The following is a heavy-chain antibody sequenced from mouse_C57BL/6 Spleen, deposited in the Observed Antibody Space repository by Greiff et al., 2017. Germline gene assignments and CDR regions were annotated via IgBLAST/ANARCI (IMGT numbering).Heavy chain of an antibody. D-gene: IGHD1-1*01. Sequence: VQLQQSGAELVRPGASVTLSCKASGYTFTDYEMHWVKQTPVHGLEWIGAIDPETGGTAYNQKFKGKAILTADKSSSTAYMELRSLTSEDSAVYYCTREGDGSSSFAYWGQGTLVTVSA. V-gene: IGHV1-15*01. J-gene: IGHJ3*01. CDR2: IDPETGGT. CDR3: TREGDGSSSFAY. CDR1: GYTFTDYE.